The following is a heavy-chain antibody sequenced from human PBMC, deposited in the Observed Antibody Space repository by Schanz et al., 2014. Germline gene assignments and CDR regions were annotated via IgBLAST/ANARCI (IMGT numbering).Heavy chain of an antibody. CDR3: ARDERDLPRSLFVF. J-gene: IGHJ4*02. CDR1: GGFISSINW. CDR2: INNSGST. V-gene: IGHV4-4*02. Sequence: QVQLQESGPGLVKPSGTLSLTCAVSGGFISSINWWSWVRQSPGTGLEWIGEINNSGSTNYSPSRKSRVTISLDKSKSQFSLTLNAVTAADTAVYYCARDERDLPRSLFVFWGQGTLVTVSS. D-gene: IGHD2-2*01.